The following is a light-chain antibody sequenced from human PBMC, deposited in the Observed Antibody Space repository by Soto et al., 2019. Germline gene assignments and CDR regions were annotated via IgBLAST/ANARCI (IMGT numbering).Light chain of an antibody. CDR3: QQYNSDSRT. CDR2: GAS. Sequence: DIQMTQSPSTLSASVGDRVTITCRASQSISTWLAWYQQKPGNAPKLLIFGASNLESGVPSRFSGTGSGTKFTLNIYSLQPDDFATSYCQQYNSDSRTFGQGTELDIK. J-gene: IGKJ1*01. CDR1: QSISTW. V-gene: IGKV1-5*01.